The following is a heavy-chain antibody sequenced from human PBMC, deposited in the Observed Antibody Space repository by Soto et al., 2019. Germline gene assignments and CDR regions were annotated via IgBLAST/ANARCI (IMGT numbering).Heavy chain of an antibody. V-gene: IGHV3-30*18. CDR3: AKGTGSGSYYSH. Sequence: PGGSLRLSCAASGFTFSSYGMHWVRQAPGKGLEWVAVISYDGSNKYYADSVKGRFTISRDNSKNTLYLQMNSLRAEDTAVYYCAKGTGSGSYYSHCGQGPLVTVYS. CDR1: GFTFSSYG. D-gene: IGHD3-10*01. CDR2: ISYDGSNK. J-gene: IGHJ4*02.